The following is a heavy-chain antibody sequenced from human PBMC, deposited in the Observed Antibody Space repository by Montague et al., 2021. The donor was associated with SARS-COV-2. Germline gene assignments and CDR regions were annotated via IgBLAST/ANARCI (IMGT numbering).Heavy chain of an antibody. Sequence: SETLSLTCTVSGDSVSHDYWTWIRQPPGKGLEWIGYVHDSRSSSYNPSLRGRVSIAVDTSKNQFSLRLSTVTAADTAIYYCVRDPAPSGSGTFYDYWGQGTLVAVSS. CDR2: VHDSRSS. J-gene: IGHJ4*02. V-gene: IGHV4-59*02. CDR1: GDSVSHDY. D-gene: IGHD1-26*01. CDR3: VRDPAPSGSGTFYDY.